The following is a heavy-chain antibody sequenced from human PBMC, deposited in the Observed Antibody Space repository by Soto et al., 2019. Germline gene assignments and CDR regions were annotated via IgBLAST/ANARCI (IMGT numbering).Heavy chain of an antibody. Sequence: SETLSLTCTVSGGSISSGGYYWSWIRQHPGKGLEWIGYIYYSGSTYYNPSLKSRVTISVDTSKNQFSLKLSSVTAADTAVYYCARNGVGGDLPFLYFGDYSYMAVWGKGTTVTVSS. CDR2: IYYSGST. CDR1: GGSISSGGYY. D-gene: IGHD2-21*02. J-gene: IGHJ6*03. V-gene: IGHV4-31*03. CDR3: ARNGVGGDLPFLYFGDYSYMAV.